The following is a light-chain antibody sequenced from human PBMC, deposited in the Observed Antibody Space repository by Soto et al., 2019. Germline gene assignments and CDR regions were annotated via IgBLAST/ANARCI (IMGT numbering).Light chain of an antibody. J-gene: IGKJ4*01. Sequence: DIQMTQSPSTLSASVGDRVTITCRASQSINSWLAWYQQKPGKAPKLLLYKASSLESGVPSRFSGSGSGTEFTLTISRLQPDDFATYYCQQYNTYPLTFGEGTKVEIK. CDR2: KAS. CDR3: QQYNTYPLT. CDR1: QSINSW. V-gene: IGKV1-5*03.